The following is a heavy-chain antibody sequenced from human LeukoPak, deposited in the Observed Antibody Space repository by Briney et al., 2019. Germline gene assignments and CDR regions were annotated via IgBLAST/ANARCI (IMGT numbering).Heavy chain of an antibody. J-gene: IGHJ4*02. CDR1: GFTFSRYW. V-gene: IGHV3-74*01. Sequence: PGGSLRLSCAASGFTFSRYWMHWVRQDPGKGLEWVSRITGDGGGTNNADSVKGRFTISRDNAKNTLYLQMNSLRVEDTAVYYCARVPRYCSGGSCPGRLDYWGQGTLVTVSS. CDR3: ARVPRYCSGGSCPGRLDY. D-gene: IGHD2-15*01. CDR2: ITGDGGGT.